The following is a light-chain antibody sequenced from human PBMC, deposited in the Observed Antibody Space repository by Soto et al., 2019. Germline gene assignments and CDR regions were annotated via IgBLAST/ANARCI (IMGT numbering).Light chain of an antibody. Sequence: AIRMTQSPSSLSASTGDRVTITCRASQGISSYLAWYQQKPGKAPKLLIYAASTLQSEVPSRFSGSGSGTDFTLTISCLQSEDFATYYFQQYYSYPRTFGQGTKVEIK. CDR1: QGISSY. V-gene: IGKV1-8*01. CDR2: AAS. J-gene: IGKJ1*01. CDR3: QQYYSYPRT.